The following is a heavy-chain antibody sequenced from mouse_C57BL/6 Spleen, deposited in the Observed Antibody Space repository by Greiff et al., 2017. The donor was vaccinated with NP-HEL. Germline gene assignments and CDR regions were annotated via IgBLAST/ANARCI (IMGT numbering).Heavy chain of an antibody. CDR3: ARHVPAYAMDY. V-gene: IGHV5-9*01. J-gene: IGHJ4*01. Sequence: EVQVVESGGGLVKPGGSLKLSCAASGFTFSSYTMSWVRQTPEKRLEWVATISGGGGNTYYPDSVKGRFTISRDNAKNTLYLQMSSLRSEDTALYYCARHVPAYAMDYWGQGTSVTVSS. CDR1: GFTFSSYT. CDR2: ISGGGGNT.